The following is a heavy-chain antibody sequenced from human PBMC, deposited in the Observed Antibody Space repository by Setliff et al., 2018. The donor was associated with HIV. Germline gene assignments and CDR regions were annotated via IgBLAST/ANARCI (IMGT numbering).Heavy chain of an antibody. Sequence: GGSLRLSCAASGITFSRYAMHWVRQAPGKGLEYVSGIKSDGGSTYYANSVKGRFTISRDNSKNTLFLQMASLRPEDMAVYYCVRDTPGSDNAFDIWGQGTMVTVSS. CDR2: IKSDGGST. J-gene: IGHJ3*02. CDR3: VRDTPGSDNAFDI. D-gene: IGHD3-9*01. V-gene: IGHV3-64*01. CDR1: GITFSRYA.